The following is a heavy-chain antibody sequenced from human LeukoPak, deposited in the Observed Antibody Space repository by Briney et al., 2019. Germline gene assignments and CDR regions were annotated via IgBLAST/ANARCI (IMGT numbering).Heavy chain of an antibody. CDR2: FDPEDGET. Sequence: ASVKVSCKVSGYTLTELSMHWVRQAPGKGLEWMGGFDPEDGETIYAQKFQGRVTMTEDTSTDTAYVELSSLRSEDTAVYYCAKGDYYDSSGYYYGVHAFDIWGQGTMVTVSS. CDR1: GYTLTELS. CDR3: AKGDYYDSSGYYYGVHAFDI. V-gene: IGHV1-24*01. D-gene: IGHD3-22*01. J-gene: IGHJ3*02.